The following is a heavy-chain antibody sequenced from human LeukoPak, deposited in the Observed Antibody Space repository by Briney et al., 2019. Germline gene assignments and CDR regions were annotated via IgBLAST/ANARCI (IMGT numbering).Heavy chain of an antibody. J-gene: IGHJ3*01. CDR1: GFTFNSYP. CDR3: VRGGYCSSSSCYVAAFEAFDL. CDR2: ISRNGGST. D-gene: IGHD2-2*01. V-gene: IGHV3-64D*06. Sequence: AGGSLRLSCSASGFTFNSYPVHWVRQAPGKGLEYVSGISRNGGSTYYADSVKGRFTISRDNSKNTLYLQMSSLRAEDTAVYFCVRGGYCSSSSCYVAAFEAFDLWGQGTMVGVSA.